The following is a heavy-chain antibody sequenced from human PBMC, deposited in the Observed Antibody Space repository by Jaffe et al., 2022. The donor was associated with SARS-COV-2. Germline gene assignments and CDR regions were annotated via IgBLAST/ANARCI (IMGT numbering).Heavy chain of an antibody. J-gene: IGHJ4*02. D-gene: IGHD3-10*01. CDR1: GYTFTSYD. V-gene: IGHV1-8*01. CDR2: MNPNSGNT. CDR3: ARGRSTWWDGSGSYYQFDY. Sequence: QVQLVQSGAEVKKPGASVKVSCKASGYTFTSYDINWVRQATGQGLEWMGWMNPNSGNTGYAQKFQGRVTMTRNTSISTAYMELSSLRSEDTAVYYCARGRSTWWDGSGSYYQFDYWGQGTLVTVSS.